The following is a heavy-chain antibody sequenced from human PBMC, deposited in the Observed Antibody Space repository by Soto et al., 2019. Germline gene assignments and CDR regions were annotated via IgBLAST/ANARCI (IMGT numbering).Heavy chain of an antibody. Sequence: SETLSLTCSFSGDSVTSHYLTWIRQSPEKGLEWIGYMHYTGFSHYNPSLKSRLTISVDTSKNQFTLKLTSVTAADTAVYYCARGIYCSSTSCYKGGNWFDPWGQGTLVTVSS. D-gene: IGHD2-2*02. J-gene: IGHJ5*02. V-gene: IGHV4-59*02. CDR2: MHYTGFS. CDR1: GDSVTSHY. CDR3: ARGIYCSSTSCYKGGNWFDP.